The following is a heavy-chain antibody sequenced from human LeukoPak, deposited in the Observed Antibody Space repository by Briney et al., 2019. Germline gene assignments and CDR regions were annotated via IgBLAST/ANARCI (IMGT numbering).Heavy chain of an antibody. J-gene: IGHJ6*02. CDR3: ARDRFVVVPAAMYYYGIDV. Sequence: SVKVSCKASGGTFSSYAISWVRQAPGQGLEWMGGIIPIFGTANYAQKFQGRVTITADESTSTAYMELSSLRSEDTAVYYCARDRFVVVPAAMYYYGIDVWGQGTTVTVSS. D-gene: IGHD2-2*01. CDR2: IIPIFGTA. CDR1: GGTFSSYA. V-gene: IGHV1-69*13.